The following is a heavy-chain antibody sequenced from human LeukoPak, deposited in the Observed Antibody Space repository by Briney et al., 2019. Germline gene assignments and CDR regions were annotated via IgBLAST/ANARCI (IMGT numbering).Heavy chain of an antibody. CDR1: GGSFSGYY. J-gene: IGHJ4*02. D-gene: IGHD5-12*01. V-gene: IGHV4-34*01. CDR2: INHSGST. Sequence: SETLSLTCAVYGGSFSGYYWSWIRQPQGKGLEWIGEINHSGSTNYNPSLKSRVTISVDTSKNQFSLKLSSVTAADTAVYYCAASSTGSGYPYRSYYFDYWGQGTLVTVSS. CDR3: AASSTGSGYPYRSYYFDY.